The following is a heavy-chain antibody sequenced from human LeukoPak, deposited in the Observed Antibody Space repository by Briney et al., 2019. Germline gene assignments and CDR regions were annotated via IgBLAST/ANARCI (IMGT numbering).Heavy chain of an antibody. CDR2: IIPIFGTA. Sequence: SVKVSCKASGGTFSSYAISWVRQAPGQGLEWMGGIIPIFGTANYAQKFQGRITITTDESTSTAYMELSSLRSEDTAVYYCAKISLTGYYTDDAFDIWGQGTMVTVSS. D-gene: IGHD3-9*01. CDR1: GGTFSSYA. J-gene: IGHJ3*02. CDR3: AKISLTGYYTDDAFDI. V-gene: IGHV1-69*05.